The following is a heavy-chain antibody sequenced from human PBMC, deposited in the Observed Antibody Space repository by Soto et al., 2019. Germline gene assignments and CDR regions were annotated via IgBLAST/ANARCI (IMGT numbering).Heavy chain of an antibody. CDR2: IYHSGST. V-gene: IGHV4-38-2*01. CDR1: GYSISSGYY. Sequence: SETLSLTCAVSGYSISSGYYWGWIRQPPGKGLEWIGSIYHSGSTYYNPSLKSRVTISVDTSKNQFSLKLSSVTAADTAVYYCARAYDFWSGYYIDWGQGTTVTVSS. D-gene: IGHD3-3*01. J-gene: IGHJ6*02. CDR3: ARAYDFWSGYYID.